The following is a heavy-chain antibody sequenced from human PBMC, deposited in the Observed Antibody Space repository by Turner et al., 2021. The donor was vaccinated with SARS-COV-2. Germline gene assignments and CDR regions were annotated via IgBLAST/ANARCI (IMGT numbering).Heavy chain of an antibody. J-gene: IGHJ4*02. CDR3: ASSSAYNNNWYLKH. V-gene: IGHV3-53*04. Sequence: EVQLVESGGGLVQPGGSLRLSCAASGFTVSSNYMGWVRQAPGKGLGWVSVIYSGGSTYYADSVKGRFTISRHNSKNTLYLQMNSLRAEDTAVYYCASSSAYNNNWYLKHWGQGTLVTVSS. CDR1: GFTVSSNY. CDR2: IYSGGST. D-gene: IGHD6-13*01.